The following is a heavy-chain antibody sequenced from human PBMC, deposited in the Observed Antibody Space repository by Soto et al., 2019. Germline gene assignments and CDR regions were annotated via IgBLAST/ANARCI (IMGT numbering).Heavy chain of an antibody. CDR3: ARGDVVVPAAGFGRGGWLIDY. Sequence: QVQLQESGPGLVKPSETLSLTCTVSGGSISSYYWSWIRQPPGKGLEWIGYIYYSGSTNYNPSLKSRVTISVDTSKNQFSLKLSSVTAADTAVYYCARGDVVVPAAGFGRGGWLIDYWGQGTLVTVSS. CDR2: IYYSGST. D-gene: IGHD2-2*01. J-gene: IGHJ4*02. V-gene: IGHV4-59*08. CDR1: GGSISSYY.